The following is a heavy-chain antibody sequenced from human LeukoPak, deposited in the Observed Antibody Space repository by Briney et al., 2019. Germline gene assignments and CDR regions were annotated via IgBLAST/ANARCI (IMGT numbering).Heavy chain of an antibody. V-gene: IGHV1-18*01. CDR2: ISAYNGNT. D-gene: IGHD1-26*01. J-gene: IGHJ4*02. CDR1: GYTFTSYG. Sequence: ASVKVSCKASGYTFTSYGISWVRQAPGQGLEWMGWISAYNGNTNYAQKLQGRVTMTTDTSTSTAYMELRSLRSDDTAVYYCASRSLEWELFDYWGQGTLVTVSS. CDR3: ASRSLEWELFDY.